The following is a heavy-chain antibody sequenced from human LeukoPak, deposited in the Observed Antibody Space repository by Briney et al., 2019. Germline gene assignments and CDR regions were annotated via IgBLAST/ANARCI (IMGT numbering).Heavy chain of an antibody. Sequence: PGGSLRLSCAASGFTFSSYAMSWVRQAPGKGLEWVSAISGSGGSTYYADSVKGRFTISRDNSKNTLYLQMYSLRAEDTAVYYCAKASNIFYSSSCDYWGQGTLVSVSS. V-gene: IGHV3-23*01. D-gene: IGHD6-6*01. CDR1: GFTFSSYA. CDR2: ISGSGGST. CDR3: AKASNIFYSSSCDY. J-gene: IGHJ4*02.